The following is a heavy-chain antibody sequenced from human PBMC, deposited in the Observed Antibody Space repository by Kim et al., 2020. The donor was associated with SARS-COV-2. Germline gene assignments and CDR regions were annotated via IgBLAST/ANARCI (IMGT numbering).Heavy chain of an antibody. CDR3: ARWDSSIDAFDI. CDR1: GFTFSSYA. CDR2: ISYDGSNK. J-gene: IGHJ3*02. D-gene: IGHD6-13*01. V-gene: IGHV3-30-3*01. Sequence: GGSLRLSCAASGFTFSSYAMHWVRQAPGKGLEWVAVISYDGSNKYYADSVKGRFTISRDNSKNTLYLQMNSLRAEDTAVYYCARWDSSIDAFDIWGQGTMVTVSS.